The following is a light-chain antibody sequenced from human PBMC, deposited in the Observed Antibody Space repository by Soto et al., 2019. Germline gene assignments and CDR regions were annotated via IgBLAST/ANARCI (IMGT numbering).Light chain of an antibody. Sequence: QLVLTQPASVSGSPGQSITISCTGSGGDIGYVAWYQQHPGKAPKLIIYEVNNRPSGISDRFSGSKSGNTASLTISGLQAEDEAEYFCCSSAPESTYVFGTGTKLTVL. CDR1: GGDIGY. J-gene: IGLJ1*01. CDR3: CSSAPESTYV. V-gene: IGLV2-14*01. CDR2: EVN.